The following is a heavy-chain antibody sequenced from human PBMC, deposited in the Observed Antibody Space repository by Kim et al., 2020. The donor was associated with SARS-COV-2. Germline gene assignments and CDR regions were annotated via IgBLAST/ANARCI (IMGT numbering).Heavy chain of an antibody. CDR2: IYYSGST. V-gene: IGHV4-39*01. CDR1: GGSISSSSYY. CDR3: ARHAVPYCSGGSCQFPFYYYGMDV. D-gene: IGHD2-15*01. J-gene: IGHJ6*02. Sequence: SETLSLTCTVSGGSISSSSYYWGWIRQPPGKGLEWIGSIYYSGSTYYNPSLKSRVTISVDTSKNQFSLKLSSVTAADTAVYYCARHAVPYCSGGSCQFPFYYYGMDVWGQGTTVTVSS.